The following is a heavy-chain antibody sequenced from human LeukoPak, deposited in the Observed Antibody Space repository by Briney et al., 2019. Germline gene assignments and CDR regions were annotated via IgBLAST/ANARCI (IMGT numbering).Heavy chain of an antibody. J-gene: IGHJ3*02. Sequence: NPSETLSLTCTVSGGSISSYYWSWIRQPPGKGLEWIGYIYYSGSTNYNPSLKSRVTISLDTSKNQFSLKLSSVTAADTAVYYCARTWTPGGDAFDIWGQGTMVIVSS. CDR1: GGSISSYY. V-gene: IGHV4-59*08. D-gene: IGHD3/OR15-3a*01. CDR3: ARTWTPGGDAFDI. CDR2: IYYSGST.